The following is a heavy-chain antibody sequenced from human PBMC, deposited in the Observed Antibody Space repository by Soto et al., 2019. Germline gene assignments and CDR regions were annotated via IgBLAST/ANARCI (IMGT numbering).Heavy chain of an antibody. V-gene: IGHV3-23*01. D-gene: IGHD6-6*01. CDR3: ANIHTSSANFDY. Sequence: GSLRLSCAASGFSFSSYAMGWVRQAPGKGLEWVSSISHSGGNIFYADSVKGRFTISRDNSKNTLFLQMNSLRAEDTAVYFCANIHTSSANFDYWGQGTLVTVSS. CDR1: GFSFSSYA. CDR2: ISHSGGNI. J-gene: IGHJ4*02.